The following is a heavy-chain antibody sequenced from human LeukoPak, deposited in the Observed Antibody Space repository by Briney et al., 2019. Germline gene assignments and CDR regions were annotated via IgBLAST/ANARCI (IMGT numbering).Heavy chain of an antibody. CDR1: GGSVSSGSYY. V-gene: IGHV4-61*01. CDR2: IYYSGST. Sequence: SKTLSLTCTVSGGSVSSGSYYWSWIRQPPGKGLEWIGYIYYSGSTNYNPSLKSRVTISVDTSKNQFSLKLSSVTAADTAVYYCARDLDPWGQGTLVTVSS. D-gene: IGHD1-1*01. CDR3: ARDLDP. J-gene: IGHJ5*02.